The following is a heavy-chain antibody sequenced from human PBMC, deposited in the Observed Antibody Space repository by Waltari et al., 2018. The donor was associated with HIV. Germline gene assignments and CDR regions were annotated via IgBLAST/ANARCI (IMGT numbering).Heavy chain of an antibody. D-gene: IGHD3-9*01. Sequence: VRLVESGGGVIQPGGALTLSCDASGFTFSSFGLHWVRQAPGRGLQGLAFIRFDGTEEYDLESVKARFIISRDNSNNTLLLQMTDLTTDDTAIYFCAKDFKSRAFDPSFVDSWGQGTLLTVSS. CDR2: IRFDGTEE. CDR1: GFTFSSFG. J-gene: IGHJ1*01. CDR3: AKDFKSRAFDPSFVDS. V-gene: IGHV3-30*02.